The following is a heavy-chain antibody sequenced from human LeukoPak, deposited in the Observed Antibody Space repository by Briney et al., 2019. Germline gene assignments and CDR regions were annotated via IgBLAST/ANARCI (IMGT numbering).Heavy chain of an antibody. Sequence: ASVKVSCKASGYTFTGYYMHWVRQAPGQGLEWMGWINPNIGVTNYAQRFQGRVTMTRVTSISSAYMELTSLTSDDTAMYYCARRGPGASYGFDYWGQRALVTVST. CDR1: GYTFTGYY. D-gene: IGHD5-18*01. J-gene: IGHJ4*02. CDR3: ARRGPGASYGFDY. V-gene: IGHV1-2*02. CDR2: INPNIGVT.